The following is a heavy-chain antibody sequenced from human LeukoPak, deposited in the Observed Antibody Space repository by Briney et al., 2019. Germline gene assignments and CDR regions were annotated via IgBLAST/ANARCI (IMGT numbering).Heavy chain of an antibody. Sequence: AETQSLTCTVSGGSITSSSYYWGWIRQPPGKGLEWIGSIYYSGSTYYNPSLKSRFTISVDTSKNQFSLKLSSVTAADTAVHYCARGHCFGGDCYFDYWGPGTLVTVSS. CDR2: IYYSGST. CDR1: GGSITSSSYY. CDR3: ARGHCFGGDCYFDY. D-gene: IGHD2-21*02. J-gene: IGHJ4*02. V-gene: IGHV4-39*01.